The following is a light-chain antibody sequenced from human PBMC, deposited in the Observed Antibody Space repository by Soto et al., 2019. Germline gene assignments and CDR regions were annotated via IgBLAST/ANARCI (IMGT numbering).Light chain of an antibody. CDR3: QQYNDWSPLT. Sequence: EIVMTQSPATLSASPGERATLSCRASQGISRNLAWYQQKPGQAPRLLIYGASTRATGIPARFSGSGSGTEFTLTISSLQSEDFAAYHCQQYNDWSPLTFGGGTKVDIK. V-gene: IGKV3-15*01. CDR1: QGISRN. J-gene: IGKJ4*01. CDR2: GAS.